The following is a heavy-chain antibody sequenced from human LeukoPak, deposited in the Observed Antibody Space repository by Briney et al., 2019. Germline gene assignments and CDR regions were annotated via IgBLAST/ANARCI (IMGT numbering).Heavy chain of an antibody. CDR3: ARDLGRYCSSTTCPRWFDP. V-gene: IGHV4-31*03. D-gene: IGHD2-2*01. CDR1: GVSINSAGYT. Sequence: PSETLSLTCTVSGVSINSAGYTWYWIRQHPGKGLEWLGYIYYSGSTYYNPSLKSRLTISIDTSKNQFSLRLSSVTAADTAVYYCARDLGRYCSSTTCPRWFDPWGQGTLVTVSS. J-gene: IGHJ5*02. CDR2: IYYSGST.